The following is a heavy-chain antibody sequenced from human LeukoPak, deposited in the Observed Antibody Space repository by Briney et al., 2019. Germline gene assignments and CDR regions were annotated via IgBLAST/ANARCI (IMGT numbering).Heavy chain of an antibody. V-gene: IGHV4-61*02. J-gene: IGHJ3*02. Sequence: SETLSLTCTVSGGSISSSSYYWSWIRQPAGKGLEWIGRIYTSGSTNYNPSLKSRVTMSVDTSKNQFSLKLSSVTAADTAVYYCARDLRDPRKASVNTFDIWGQGTMVTVSS. CDR1: GGSISSSSYY. CDR2: IYTSGST. CDR3: ARDLRDPRKASVNTFDI.